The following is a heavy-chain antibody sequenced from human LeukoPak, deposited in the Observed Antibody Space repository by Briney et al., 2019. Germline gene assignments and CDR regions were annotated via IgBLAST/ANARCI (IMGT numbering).Heavy chain of an antibody. V-gene: IGHV4-59*01. Sequence: SETLSLTCTVSGGSISSYYWSWIRQPPGKGLEWIGYIHYSGSTDYNPSLRSRVTISVDTSKSQFSLKLSPVTAADTAVYYCASGRGLYSFYAFDIWGQGTMVTVSS. D-gene: IGHD5-18*01. CDR2: IHYSGST. J-gene: IGHJ3*02. CDR1: GGSISSYY. CDR3: ASGRGLYSFYAFDI.